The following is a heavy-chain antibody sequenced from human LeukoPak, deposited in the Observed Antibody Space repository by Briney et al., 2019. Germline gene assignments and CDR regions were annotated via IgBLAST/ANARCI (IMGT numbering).Heavy chain of an antibody. CDR2: IYHGGTT. J-gene: IGHJ4*02. CDR3: ARPNSSGWSFDY. CDR1: GGSINSGGYY. D-gene: IGHD6-19*01. V-gene: IGHV4-30-4*08. Sequence: MASQTLFLTCTVSGGSINSGGYYWSWIRQPPGKGLEWIGYIYHGGTTDHNPSLKSRVTISLDTSKNQFSLKLSSVTAADTAVYYCARPNSSGWSFDYWGQGTLVTVSS.